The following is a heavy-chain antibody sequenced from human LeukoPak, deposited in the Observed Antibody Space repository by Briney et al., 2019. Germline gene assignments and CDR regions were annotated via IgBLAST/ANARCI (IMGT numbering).Heavy chain of an antibody. CDR1: GGSISSGDYY. J-gene: IGHJ3*02. CDR2: IYSSGST. Sequence: SETLSLTCIVSGGSISSGDYYWSWIRQPAGKGLEWIGRIYSSGSTNHNPSLKSRVTISTDTSKNQFSLKLSSVTGADTAVYYCASTDTNGGAFDIWGQGTMVTVSS. CDR3: ASTDTNGGAFDI. V-gene: IGHV4-61*02. D-gene: IGHD2-8*01.